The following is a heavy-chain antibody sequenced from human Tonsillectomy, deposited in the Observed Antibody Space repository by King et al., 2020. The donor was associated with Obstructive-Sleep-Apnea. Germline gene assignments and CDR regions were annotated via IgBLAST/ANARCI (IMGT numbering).Heavy chain of an antibody. Sequence: LQLQESGPGLVKPSETLSLTCTVSGGSITTTNYYWGWVRQSPGMGLEWIGNIFYSGSTTYNPSLNSRVSISADTSKNQFSLDLSSVTAADTAIYYCTRRLINYAIDSWGQGTLVTVSS. CDR1: GGSITTTNYY. CDR3: TRRLINYAIDS. V-gene: IGHV4-39*07. D-gene: IGHD4-11*01. CDR2: IFYSGST. J-gene: IGHJ4*02.